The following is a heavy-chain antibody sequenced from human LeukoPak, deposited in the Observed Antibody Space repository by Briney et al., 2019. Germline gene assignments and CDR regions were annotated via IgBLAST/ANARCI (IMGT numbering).Heavy chain of an antibody. CDR1: GFDLSNYW. CDR2: ISTDGLTT. Sequence: GGSLRLSCRASGFDLSNYWIHWVRQAPGRGLVWVSSISTDGLTTNYADSVRGRFTFSRDNAKNTLYLQMNSLRAEDTAVYYCARASITMARGELVFYFDYWGQGTLVTVSS. V-gene: IGHV3-74*01. CDR3: ARASITMARGELVFYFDY. D-gene: IGHD3-10*01. J-gene: IGHJ4*02.